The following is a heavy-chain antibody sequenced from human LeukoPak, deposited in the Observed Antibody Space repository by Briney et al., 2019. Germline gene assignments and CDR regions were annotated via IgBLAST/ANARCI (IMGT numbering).Heavy chain of an antibody. J-gene: IGHJ4*02. CDR3: TKGHTYSSPKYYFDY. CDR1: GFTFSSYT. CDR2: ISGSGGST. V-gene: IGHV3-23*01. Sequence: GGSLRLSCAASGFTFSSYTMSWVRQAPGKGLEWVSAISGSGGSTYYADSVKGRFTISRDNSKNTLYLQMNSLRAEDTAVYYCTKGHTYSSPKYYFDYWGQGTLVTVSS. D-gene: IGHD6-13*01.